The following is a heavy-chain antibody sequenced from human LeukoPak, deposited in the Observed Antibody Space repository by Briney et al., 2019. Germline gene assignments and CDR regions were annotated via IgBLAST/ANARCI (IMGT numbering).Heavy chain of an antibody. V-gene: IGHV3-74*01. Sequence: GGSLRLSCAASGFTLSTYWMHWVRQAPGKGLVWVSRIKSDGTITSYADPVKGRFTISRDNARNTLYLHMNSLRAEDTALYYCATYSFDRGYYFDYWGQGTLVTVSS. D-gene: IGHD3-22*01. J-gene: IGHJ4*02. CDR2: IKSDGTIT. CDR3: ATYSFDRGYYFDY. CDR1: GFTLSTYW.